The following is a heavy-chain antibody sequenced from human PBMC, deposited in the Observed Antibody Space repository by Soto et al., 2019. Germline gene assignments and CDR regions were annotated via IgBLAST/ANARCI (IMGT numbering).Heavy chain of an antibody. CDR1: SGSINTSVL. CDR2: IAHDGHT. J-gene: IGHJ4*02. D-gene: IGHD1-26*01. V-gene: IGHV4-4*02. Sequence: SETLSLTCDVSSGSINTSVLWTWVRQFPGKGLEWIGEIAHDGHTNYNPSLSGRVTMSVDLSNSQFSLKVASVTAADTAVYFCVGGRDYDYWGQGTLVTVSS. CDR3: VGGRDYDY.